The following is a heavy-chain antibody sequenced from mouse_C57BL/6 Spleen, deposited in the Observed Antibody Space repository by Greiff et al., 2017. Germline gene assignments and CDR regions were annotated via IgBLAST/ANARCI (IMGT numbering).Heavy chain of an antibody. V-gene: IGHV1-61*01. CDR3: ARSSLPLDY. CDR1: GYTFTSYW. J-gene: IGHJ4*01. D-gene: IGHD1-2*01. CDR2: IYPSDSET. Sequence: QVQLQQPGAELVRPGSSVKLSCKASGYTFTSYWMDWVKQRPGQGLEWIGNIYPSDSETHYNQKFKDKATLTVDKSSSTAYMQLSSLTSEDSAVYYCARSSLPLDYWGQGTSVTVSS.